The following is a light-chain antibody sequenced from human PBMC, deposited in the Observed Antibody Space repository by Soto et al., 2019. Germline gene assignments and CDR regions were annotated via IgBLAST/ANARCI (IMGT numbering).Light chain of an antibody. CDR1: QGISTS. CDR2: AAS. CDR3: QQLFNCPIT. J-gene: IGKJ5*01. Sequence: EILLTQSPSTLSASTGERATLSCRASQGISTSLAWYQQKPGEAPKLLIYAASTMESGVPSRFSASVSGTEFTLTITSLQSEDFATYYCQQLFNCPITFGTGTRLDIK. V-gene: IGKV1-9*01.